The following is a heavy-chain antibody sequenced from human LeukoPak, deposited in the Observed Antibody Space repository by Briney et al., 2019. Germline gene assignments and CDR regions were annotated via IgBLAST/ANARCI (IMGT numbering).Heavy chain of an antibody. Sequence: SETLSLTCTVSGGSISSYYWSWIRQPPGKGLEWIGYIYYSGSTNYNPSLKSRVTISVDTSKNQFSLKLSSVTAADTAVYYCARGYSSYYFDYWGQGTLVAVSS. CDR3: ARGYSSYYFDY. D-gene: IGHD6-19*01. CDR2: IYYSGST. CDR1: GGSISSYY. J-gene: IGHJ4*02. V-gene: IGHV4-59*01.